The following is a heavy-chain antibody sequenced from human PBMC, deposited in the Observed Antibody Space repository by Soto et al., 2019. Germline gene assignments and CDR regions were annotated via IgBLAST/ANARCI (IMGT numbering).Heavy chain of an antibody. CDR1: GFTFSSYG. CDR3: AKASGGPEAVTTSYY. D-gene: IGHD4-17*01. J-gene: IGHJ4*02. V-gene: IGHV3-30*18. CDR2: ISYDGSNK. Sequence: GGSLRLSCAASGFTFSSYGMHWVRQAPGKGLEWVAVISYDGSNKYYADSVKGRFTISRDNSKNTLYLQMNSLRAEDTAVYYCAKASGGPEAVTTSYYWGQGTLVTVSS.